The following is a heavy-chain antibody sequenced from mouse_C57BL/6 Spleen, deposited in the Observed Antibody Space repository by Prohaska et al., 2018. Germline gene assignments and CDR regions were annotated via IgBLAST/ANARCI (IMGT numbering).Heavy chain of an antibody. V-gene: IGHV1-53*01. CDR2: INPSNGGT. Sequence: SYKASGYTFTSYWMHWVKQRPGQGLEWIGNINPSNGGTNYNEKFKSKATLTVDKSSSTAYMQLSSLTSEDSAVYYWARGGYSNAAMDYWGQGTSVTVSS. CDR1: GYTFTSYW. CDR3: ARGGYSNAAMDY. D-gene: IGHD2-5*01. J-gene: IGHJ4*01.